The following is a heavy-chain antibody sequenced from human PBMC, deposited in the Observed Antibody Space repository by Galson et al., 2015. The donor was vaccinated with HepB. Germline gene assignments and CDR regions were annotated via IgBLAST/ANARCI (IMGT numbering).Heavy chain of an antibody. Sequence: SLRLSCAASGFIFSDYYMSWIRQAPGKGLEWVSYINNIGNTIYYADSVKGRFTMSRDNAKKSLYLQMNSLRAEDTAVYYCARLLSRRWSGSPDYWGQGTLVTVSS. CDR1: GFIFSDYY. CDR2: INNIGNTI. D-gene: IGHD2-15*01. CDR3: ARLLSRRWSGSPDY. V-gene: IGHV3-11*01. J-gene: IGHJ4*02.